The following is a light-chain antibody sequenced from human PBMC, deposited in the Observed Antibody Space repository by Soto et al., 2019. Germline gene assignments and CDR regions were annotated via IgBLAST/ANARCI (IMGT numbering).Light chain of an antibody. CDR1: HNVEKY. CDR3: QQRKYWPPLT. J-gene: IGKJ4*02. Sequence: EVVLTQSPATLSLSPGERAILSCRASHNVEKYLVWYQQKPGQAPRLLIYDTSNRATGIPARFSGSGSETDFTLTLSILEPEDFAVYYCQQRKYWPPLTFGGGTKVELK. V-gene: IGKV3-11*01. CDR2: DTS.